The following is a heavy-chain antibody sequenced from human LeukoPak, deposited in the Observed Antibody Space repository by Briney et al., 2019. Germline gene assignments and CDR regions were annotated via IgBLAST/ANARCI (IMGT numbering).Heavy chain of an antibody. Sequence: GGSLRLSCAASGFSFSGYAMSWVRQAPGKGLEWVSYIGASGGSTYYADSVKGRFTTSRDNSKDTLYMQMNSLRAEDTAVYYCAKEGNSGRYYNSFDYWGQGALVTVSS. D-gene: IGHD1-26*01. J-gene: IGHJ4*02. CDR1: GFSFSGYA. CDR2: IGASGGST. CDR3: AKEGNSGRYYNSFDY. V-gene: IGHV3-23*01.